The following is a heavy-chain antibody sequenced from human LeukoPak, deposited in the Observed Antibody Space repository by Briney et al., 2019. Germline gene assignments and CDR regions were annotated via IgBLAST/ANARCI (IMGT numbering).Heavy chain of an antibody. V-gene: IGHV1-69*13. Sequence: ASVKVSCKASGGTFSSYAISWVRQAPGQGLEWMGGIIPIFGTANYAQKFQGRVTITADESTSTAYMEPSSLRSEDTAVYYCARVRSSSWYSGFDYWGQGTLVTVSS. CDR3: ARVRSSSWYSGFDY. CDR2: IIPIFGTA. J-gene: IGHJ4*02. D-gene: IGHD6-13*01. CDR1: GGTFSSYA.